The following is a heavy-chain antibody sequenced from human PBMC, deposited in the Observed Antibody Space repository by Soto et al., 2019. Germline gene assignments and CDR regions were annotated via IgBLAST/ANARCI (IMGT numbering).Heavy chain of an antibody. Sequence: SETLSHTCSVSGGSIISYYWSWIRQPPGKGLEWIGYIYYSGSTNYNPSLKSRVTISVDTSKNQFSLQLSSVTAADTALYYCARSSTIAAAGSFDYWGQGTLVTVSS. CDR2: IYYSGST. CDR3: ARSSTIAAAGSFDY. J-gene: IGHJ4*02. D-gene: IGHD6-13*01. V-gene: IGHV4-59*01. CDR1: GGSIISYY.